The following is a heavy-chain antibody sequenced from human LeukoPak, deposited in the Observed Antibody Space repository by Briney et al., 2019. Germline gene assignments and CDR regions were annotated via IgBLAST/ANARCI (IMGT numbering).Heavy chain of an antibody. CDR2: INWNGGST. V-gene: IGHV3-20*04. CDR3: AREAVPHQCIDY. J-gene: IGHJ4*02. CDR1: GFNVSYYG. Sequence: PGGSLRLSCAASGFNVSYYGMNWVRQAPGKGLEWVSGINWNGGSTGYADSVKGRFTISRDNAKNSLYLQMNSLRAEDTALYYCAREAVPHQCIDYWGQGTLVTVSS. D-gene: IGHD2-15*01.